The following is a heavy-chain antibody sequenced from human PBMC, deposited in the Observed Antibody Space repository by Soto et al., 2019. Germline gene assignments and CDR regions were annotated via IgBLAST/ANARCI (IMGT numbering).Heavy chain of an antibody. CDR2: ISYDGSNK. D-gene: IGHD3-16*01. Sequence: QVQLVESGGDVVQPGRSLRLSCAASGFTFSSYAMHWVRQAPGKGLEWVAVISYDGSNKYYADSVKGRFTISRDNSKNTLYLQMNSLRAEDTAVYYCARGGGEGYYYYGMDVWGQGTTVTVSS. J-gene: IGHJ6*02. CDR1: GFTFSSYA. V-gene: IGHV3-30-3*01. CDR3: ARGGGEGYYYYGMDV.